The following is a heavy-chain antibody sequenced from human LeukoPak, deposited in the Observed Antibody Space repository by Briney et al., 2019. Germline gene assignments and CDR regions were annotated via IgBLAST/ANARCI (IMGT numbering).Heavy chain of an antibody. V-gene: IGHV4-30-4*08. Sequence: SQTLSLTCTVSGGSISSGDYYWSWIRQPPGKGLEWIGYIYYSGSTYYNPSLKSRVTISVDTSKNQLSLKLSSVTAADTAVYYCARTTIFGVDAFDIWGQGTMVTVSS. CDR3: ARTTIFGVDAFDI. CDR1: GGSISSGDYY. D-gene: IGHD3-3*01. J-gene: IGHJ3*02. CDR2: IYYSGST.